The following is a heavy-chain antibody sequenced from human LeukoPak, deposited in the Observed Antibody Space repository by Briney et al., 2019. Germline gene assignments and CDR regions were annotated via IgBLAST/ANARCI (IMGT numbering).Heavy chain of an antibody. CDR3: AKDRLITVPKLEDDVFDI. J-gene: IGHJ3*02. D-gene: IGHD4-17*01. CDR1: GFTFSSYW. V-gene: IGHV3-7*01. Sequence: GGSLRLSCAASGFTFSSYWMSWVRQAPGKGLEWVANIKQDGSEKYYVDSVKGRFTISRDNAKNSLYLQMNSLRAEDTAVYYCAKDRLITVPKLEDDVFDIWGQGTMLTVSS. CDR2: IKQDGSEK.